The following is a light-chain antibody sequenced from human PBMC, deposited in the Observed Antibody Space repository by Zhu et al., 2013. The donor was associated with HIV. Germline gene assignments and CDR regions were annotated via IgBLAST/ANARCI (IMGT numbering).Light chain of an antibody. CDR1: QSISSW. Sequence: DIQMTQSPSSVSASEGDRVTITCRASQSISSWLAWYQQKPGKAPKLLISDVSSLESGVPSRFRGSGSGTEFTLTIRGLQPDDFATYYCQQYNSASSTFGQGTKV. CDR3: QQYNSASST. V-gene: IGKV1-5*01. J-gene: IGKJ1*01. CDR2: DVS.